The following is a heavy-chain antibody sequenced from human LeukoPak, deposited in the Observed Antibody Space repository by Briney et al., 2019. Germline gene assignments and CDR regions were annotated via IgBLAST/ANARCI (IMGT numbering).Heavy chain of an antibody. D-gene: IGHD2-15*01. Sequence: SETLSLTCAVSGGSISSGGYSWSWIRQPPGKGLEWIGYIYTRGSTNYNPSLKSRVTISVDTSKNQFSLKLSSVTAADTAVYYCARLGCSGGSGYPRWFDPWGQGTLVTVSS. CDR2: IYTRGST. CDR1: GGSISSGGYS. V-gene: IGHV4-30-2*01. J-gene: IGHJ5*02. CDR3: ARLGCSGGSGYPRWFDP.